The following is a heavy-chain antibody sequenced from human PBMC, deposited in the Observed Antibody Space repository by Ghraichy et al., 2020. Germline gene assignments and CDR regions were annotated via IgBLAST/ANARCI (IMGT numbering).Heavy chain of an antibody. CDR3: ARCSSSWTNPIDY. V-gene: IGHV4-39*02. CDR2: IYYSGST. CDR1: GGSISSSGYY. D-gene: IGHD6-13*01. Sequence: SETLSLTCTVSGGSISSSGYYWGWIRQPPGKGLEWIGSIYYSGSTYYNPSLKSRVTISVDTSKNHFSLKLSSVTAADTAVYYCARCSSSWTNPIDYWGQGTLVTVSS. J-gene: IGHJ4*02.